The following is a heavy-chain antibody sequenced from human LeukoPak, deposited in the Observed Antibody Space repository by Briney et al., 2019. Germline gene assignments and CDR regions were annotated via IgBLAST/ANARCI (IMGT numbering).Heavy chain of an antibody. Sequence: SETLSLTCTVSGGSISSSTYYWGWIRQPPGKGLEWIGNIYYSGSTYYNSSLRSRVTISVDTSKNQFSLKLSSVTAADTAVYYCARAYSNSYFDYWGQGTLVTVSS. V-gene: IGHV4-39*07. J-gene: IGHJ4*02. CDR2: IYYSGST. CDR1: GGSISSSTYY. CDR3: ARAYSNSYFDY. D-gene: IGHD4-11*01.